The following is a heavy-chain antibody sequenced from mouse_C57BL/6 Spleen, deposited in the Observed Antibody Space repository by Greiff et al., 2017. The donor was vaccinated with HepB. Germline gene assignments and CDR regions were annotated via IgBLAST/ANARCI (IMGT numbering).Heavy chain of an antibody. Sequence: EVKLQESGPELVKPGASVKISCKASGYSFTDYNMNWVKQSNGKSLEWIGVINPNYGTTSYNQKFKGKATLTVDQSSSTAYMQLNSLTSEDSAVYYCARSNYYGSSFYWYFDVWGTGTTVTVSS. J-gene: IGHJ1*03. CDR2: INPNYGTT. D-gene: IGHD1-1*01. V-gene: IGHV1-39*01. CDR1: GYSFTDYN. CDR3: ARSNYYGSSFYWYFDV.